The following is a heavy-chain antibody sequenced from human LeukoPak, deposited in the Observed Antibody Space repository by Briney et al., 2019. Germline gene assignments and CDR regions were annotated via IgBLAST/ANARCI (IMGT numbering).Heavy chain of an antibody. J-gene: IGHJ4*02. Sequence: PSETLSLTCTVSGGSISIYYWSWIRQPPGKGLEWIGYIYYSGSTNYNPSLKSRVTISVDTSKNQFSLKLSAVTAAGTAVYYCARHPARKGWSGTRWGQGTLVTVSS. CDR3: ARHPARKGWSGTR. CDR1: GGSISIYY. CDR2: IYYSGST. D-gene: IGHD6-19*01. V-gene: IGHV4-59*08.